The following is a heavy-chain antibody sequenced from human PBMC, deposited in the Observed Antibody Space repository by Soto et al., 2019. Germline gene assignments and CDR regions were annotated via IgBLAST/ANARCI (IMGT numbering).Heavy chain of an antibody. J-gene: IGHJ4*02. V-gene: IGHV2-70*04. D-gene: IGHD5-12*01. Sequence: ESGPTLVNPTQTLTLTCTFSGFSLSTSGMRVSWIRQPPGKALEWLARIDWDDDKFYSTSLKTRLTISKDTSKNQVVLTMTNMDPVDTATYYCARIAGGGYSGYEEGYYFDYWGQGTLVTVSS. CDR1: GFSLSTSGMR. CDR2: IDWDDDK. CDR3: ARIAGGGYSGYEEGYYFDY.